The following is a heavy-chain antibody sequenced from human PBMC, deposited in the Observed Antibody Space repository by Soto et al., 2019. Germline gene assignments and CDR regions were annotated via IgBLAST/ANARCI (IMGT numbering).Heavy chain of an antibody. D-gene: IGHD3-10*01. CDR3: AREKRAGNWFDS. CDR1: RGSVSSDLFY. Sequence: QVQLQESGPGLLRPSETLSLTCAVSRGSVSSDLFYWSWIRQPTGKGLEWIGYIYNSRSTNYNTELKSRVTMSLDTPNNQFFLKLTSVTAADTAVYYCAREKRAGNWFDSWGQGTLVTVSS. CDR2: IYNSRST. J-gene: IGHJ5*01. V-gene: IGHV4-61*01.